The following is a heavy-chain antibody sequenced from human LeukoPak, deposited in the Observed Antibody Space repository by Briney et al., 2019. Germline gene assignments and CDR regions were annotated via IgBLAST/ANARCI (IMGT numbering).Heavy chain of an antibody. J-gene: IGHJ6*02. CDR2: ISGDGGSS. D-gene: IGHD5-24*01. CDR1: GFTFDDYA. Sequence: PGGSLRLSCAASGFTFDDYAMHWVRQAPGKGLEWVSLISGDGGSSYYPDSVKGRFTISRDNSKNSLYLQMNSLRTEDTALYYCAAGRVEMATVSYYGMDVWGQGTTVTVSS. CDR3: AAGRVEMATVSYYGMDV. V-gene: IGHV3-43*02.